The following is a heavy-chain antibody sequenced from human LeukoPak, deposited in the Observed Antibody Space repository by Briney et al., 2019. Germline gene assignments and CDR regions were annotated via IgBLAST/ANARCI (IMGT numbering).Heavy chain of an antibody. D-gene: IGHD2-2*01. Sequence: PSQTLSLTCTVSGGSISSGGYYWSWIRQHPGKGLEWIGYIYYSGSTYYNPSIKSRVTISVDTSKNQFSLKLSSVTAADTAVYYCARGLGYCSSTSCYPNWFDPWGQGTLVTVSS. CDR2: IYYSGST. CDR3: ARGLGYCSSTSCYPNWFDP. J-gene: IGHJ5*02. CDR1: GGSISSGGYY. V-gene: IGHV4-31*03.